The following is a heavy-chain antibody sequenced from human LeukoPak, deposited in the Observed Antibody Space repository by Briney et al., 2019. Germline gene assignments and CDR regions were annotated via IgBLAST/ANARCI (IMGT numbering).Heavy chain of an antibody. J-gene: IGHJ4*02. CDR1: GFTFDNYN. V-gene: IGHV3-21*01. Sequence: GGSLRLSCAASGFTFDNYNMNWVRQAPGKGLEWVSSISTSGRFIYYADSVKGRFTISRDNAKNSLSLQMNSLRAEDTAVYHCARDLYCHGGSCYWSPDFDYWGQGTLVTVSS. CDR2: ISTSGRFI. D-gene: IGHD2-15*01. CDR3: ARDLYCHGGSCYWSPDFDY.